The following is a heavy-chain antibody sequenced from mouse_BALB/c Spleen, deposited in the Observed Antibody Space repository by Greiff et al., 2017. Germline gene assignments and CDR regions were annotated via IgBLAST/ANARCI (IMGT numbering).Heavy chain of an antibody. V-gene: IGHV14-3*02. J-gene: IGHJ2*01. CDR2: IDPANGNT. CDR1: GINIKDTY. CDR3: ARVDYFDY. Sequence: EVQLQQSGAELVKPGASVKLSCTASGINIKDTYMHWVKQRPEQGLEWIGRIDPANGNTKYDPKFQGKATITADTSSNTAYLQLSSLTSEDTAVYYCARVDYFDYWGQGTTLTVSS.